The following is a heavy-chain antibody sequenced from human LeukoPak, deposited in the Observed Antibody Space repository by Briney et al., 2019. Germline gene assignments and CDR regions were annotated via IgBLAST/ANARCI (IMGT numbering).Heavy chain of an antibody. Sequence: GGSLRLSSAASGFTVITNDMTWVRPSPGKGLEWVSVLYSDGNTKYADSVQGRFTISRDNSKNTLYLEMNSLSPDDTAVYYCARGVEPLASNTLAYWGQGTLVTVSS. J-gene: IGHJ4*02. D-gene: IGHD1-14*01. V-gene: IGHV3-53*01. CDR1: GFTVITND. CDR3: ARGVEPLASNTLAY. CDR2: LYSDGNT.